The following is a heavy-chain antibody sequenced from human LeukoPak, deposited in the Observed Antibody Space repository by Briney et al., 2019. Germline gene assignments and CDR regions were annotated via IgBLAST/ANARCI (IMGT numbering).Heavy chain of an antibody. CDR2: IGDGSSTI. Sequence: GGSLRLSCAASGFTFSDYYMSWIRQAPGKGLECISYIGDGSSTIYYADSVKGRFTISRDNAQNSLYLQMNSLRAEDMAIYYCARDRRDGHNRFDPWGQGTLVTVSS. J-gene: IGHJ5*02. CDR3: ARDRRDGHNRFDP. V-gene: IGHV3-11*04. CDR1: GFTFSDYY. D-gene: IGHD5-24*01.